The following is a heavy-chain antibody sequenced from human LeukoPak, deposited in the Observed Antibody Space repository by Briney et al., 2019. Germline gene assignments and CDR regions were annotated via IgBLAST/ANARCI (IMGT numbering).Heavy chain of an antibody. CDR2: TYSGGSP. CDR1: GFTVSSNY. CDR3: AREWKVCSSTSCYPDAFDI. D-gene: IGHD2-2*01. V-gene: IGHV3-53*05. J-gene: IGHJ3*02. Sequence: SGGSLRLSCAASGFTVSSNYMSWVRQAPGKGLEWVSVTYSGGSPYYADSVKGRFTFSRDNSKNTLYLQMNRLRAEDTAVYYCAREWKVCSSTSCYPDAFDIWGQGTMVTVSS.